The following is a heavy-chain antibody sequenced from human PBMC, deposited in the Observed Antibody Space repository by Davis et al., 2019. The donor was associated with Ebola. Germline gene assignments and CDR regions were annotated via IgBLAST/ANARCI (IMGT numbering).Heavy chain of an antibody. J-gene: IGHJ4*02. V-gene: IGHV1-69*04. CDR1: GGTFSSYA. Sequence: AASVKVSCKASGGTFSSYAISWVRQAPGQGLEWMGRIIPILGIANYEQKFQGRVTITADKSTSTAYMELSSLRSEDTAVYYCARDLGLPGDYWGQGTLVTVSS. CDR3: ARDLGLPGDY. CDR2: IIPILGIA. D-gene: IGHD7-27*01.